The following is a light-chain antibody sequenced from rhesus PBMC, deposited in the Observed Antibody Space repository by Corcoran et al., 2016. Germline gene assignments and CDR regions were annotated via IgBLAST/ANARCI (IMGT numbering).Light chain of an antibody. CDR3: QQSSNLFP. CDR2: DAS. Sequence: DIQMTQSPSSLSASVGDTVTITCQASQAINKYLAWYQPKPGIAPKLLFYDASTLESGGPSRCSGSGSGAEFTLTLSSLEPEDVGCYYCQQSSNLFPFGPGTKLDIK. J-gene: IGKJ3*01. CDR1: QAINKY. V-gene: IGKV1-33*01.